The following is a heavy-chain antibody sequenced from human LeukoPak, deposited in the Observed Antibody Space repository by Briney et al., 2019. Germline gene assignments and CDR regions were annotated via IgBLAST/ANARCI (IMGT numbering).Heavy chain of an antibody. CDR2: VYYSGST. CDR1: GVSVSGYY. V-gene: IGHV4-59*02. J-gene: IGHJ4*02. D-gene: IGHD2-15*01. CDR3: ARIHRYCSGGACYVLDN. Sequence: SETLSLTCVVSGVSVSGYYWGWIRQPPGRGLEWIGYVYYSGSTNYNPSFKSRITISVDTSRNQFSLRLSSVTAADTAVYYCARIHRYCSGGACYVLDNWGQGTLVAVSS.